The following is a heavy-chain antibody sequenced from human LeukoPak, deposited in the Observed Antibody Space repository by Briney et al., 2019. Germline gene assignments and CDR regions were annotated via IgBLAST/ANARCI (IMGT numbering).Heavy chain of an antibody. V-gene: IGHV3-11*04. J-gene: IGHJ5*02. CDR2: ISSSGSTI. Sequence: PGGSLRLSCAASGFTFSDYCMSWIRQAPGKGLEWVSYISSSGSTICYADSVRGRFTISRDNTKNSLFLQMNSLRAEDTAIYYCARDVGTSSNWYDPWGQGTLVTVSS. CDR3: ARDVGTSSNWYDP. D-gene: IGHD6-6*01. CDR1: GFTFSDYC.